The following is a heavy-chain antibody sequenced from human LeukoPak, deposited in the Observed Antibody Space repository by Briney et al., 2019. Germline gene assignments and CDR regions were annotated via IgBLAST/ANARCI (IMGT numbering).Heavy chain of an antibody. Sequence: GGSLRLSCGASGLTLSRYAVNWVRQAPGRGLEWVSYISPTGDSTLNAEPVKGRFSVSRDNSKNMVYLQMDGLRAEDTATYFCVRKFYFFMDVWGKGTTVTVSS. CDR1: GLTLSRYA. CDR3: VRKFYFFMDV. V-gene: IGHV3-23*01. CDR2: ISPTGDST. D-gene: IGHD2/OR15-2a*01. J-gene: IGHJ6*04.